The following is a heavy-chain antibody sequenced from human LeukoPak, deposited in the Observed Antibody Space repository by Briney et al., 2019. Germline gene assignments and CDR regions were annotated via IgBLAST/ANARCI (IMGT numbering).Heavy chain of an antibody. Sequence: GGSLRLSCAASGFTFSSYSMNWVRQAPGKGLEWVSYISSSGSTIYYADSVKGRFTISRDNAKNSLYLQMNSLRAEDTAVYYCAREIRYCSGSKCYLFDYWGQGTLVTVSS. D-gene: IGHD2-15*01. V-gene: IGHV3-48*04. CDR1: GFTFSSYS. CDR2: ISSSGSTI. CDR3: AREIRYCSGSKCYLFDY. J-gene: IGHJ4*02.